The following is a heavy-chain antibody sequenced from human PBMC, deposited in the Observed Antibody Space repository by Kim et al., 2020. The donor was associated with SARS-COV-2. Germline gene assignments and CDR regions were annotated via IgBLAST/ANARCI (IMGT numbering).Heavy chain of an antibody. CDR2: INPNSGGT. CDR1: GYTFTGYY. V-gene: IGHV1-2*06. D-gene: IGHD1-7*01. CDR3: ARVQTGTKQNKVVPWFDP. J-gene: IGHJ5*02. Sequence: ASVKVSCKASGYTFTGYYMHWVRQAPGQGLEWMGRINPNSGGTNYAQKFQGRVTMTRDTSISTAYMELSRLRSDDTAVYYCARVQTGTKQNKVVPWFDPWGQGTLVTVSS.